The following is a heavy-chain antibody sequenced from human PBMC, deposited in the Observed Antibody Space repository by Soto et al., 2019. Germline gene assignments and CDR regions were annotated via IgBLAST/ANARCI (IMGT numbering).Heavy chain of an antibody. Sequence: QVQLQESGPGLVQPSQTLSLTCTVSGGSISGGVYYWSWIRQPPGQGLEWIGYIFDSGSTYYNPSLKSRVTISGDTSKIRFSLRLSSVTAADTAVYYCAREIIPLTTHWYCDLWGRGTLVTVSS. CDR3: AREIIPLTTHWYCDL. CDR2: IFDSGST. V-gene: IGHV4-30-4*01. CDR1: GGSISGGVYY. J-gene: IGHJ2*01. D-gene: IGHD4-17*01.